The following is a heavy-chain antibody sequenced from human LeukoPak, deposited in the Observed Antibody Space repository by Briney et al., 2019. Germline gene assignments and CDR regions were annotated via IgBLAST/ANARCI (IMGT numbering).Heavy chain of an antibody. CDR1: GFTVSSNY. CDR2: IYSGGST. D-gene: IGHD3-9*01. V-gene: IGHV3-53*01. Sequence: GVLRLSCAASGFTVSSNYMSWVRQAPGKGLEWVSVIYSGGSTYYADSVKGRFTISRDNSKNTLYLQMNSLRAEDTAVYYCARVRYFDWLQYYFDYWGQGTLVTVSS. CDR3: ARVRYFDWLQYYFDY. J-gene: IGHJ4*02.